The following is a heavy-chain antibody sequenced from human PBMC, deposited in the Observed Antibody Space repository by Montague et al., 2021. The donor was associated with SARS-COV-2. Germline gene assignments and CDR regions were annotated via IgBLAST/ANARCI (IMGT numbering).Heavy chain of an antibody. CDR1: GFSLSTSGMC. Sequence: PALVKPTQTLTLTCTFSGFSLSTSGMCVSWIRQPPGKALEWLARIDWDDDKYYSTSLKTRLTISKDTSKNQVVPTMTNMDPVDTATYYCAREYYYDSSGYYGYAIDIWGQGTMVTVSS. CDR3: AREYYYDSSGYYGYAIDI. CDR2: IDWDDDK. J-gene: IGHJ3*02. D-gene: IGHD3-22*01. V-gene: IGHV2-70*11.